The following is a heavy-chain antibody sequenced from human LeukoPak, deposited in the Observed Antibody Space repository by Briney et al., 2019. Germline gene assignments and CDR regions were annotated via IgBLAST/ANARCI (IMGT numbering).Heavy chain of an antibody. CDR1: GDSISSATHY. Sequence: PSETLSLTCAVSGDSISSATHYWGWIRQPAGKGLEWIGRIYSSGSTNYTPSLKSRVSISVDTSKNQFSLKLSSVTAADTAVYYCARFLNWVFDNWGQGTPVTVSS. CDR3: ARFLNWVFDN. D-gene: IGHD7-27*01. J-gene: IGHJ4*02. CDR2: IYSSGST. V-gene: IGHV4-61*02.